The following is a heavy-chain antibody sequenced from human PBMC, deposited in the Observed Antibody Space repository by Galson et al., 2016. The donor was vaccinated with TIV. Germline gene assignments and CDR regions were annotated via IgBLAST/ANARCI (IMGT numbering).Heavy chain of an antibody. D-gene: IGHD2-21*02. CDR1: GGSMSSGDYF. CDR3: ARARRVARVVVPATGTAIDY. CDR2: TSYSGNT. Sequence: LSLTCAVSGGSMSSGDYFWSWIRQPPGKGLEWIGHTSYSGNTYYKSSLKGRLFISLDTSKNQFSLRLNSVTAADTAVYYCARARRVARVVVPATGTAIDYWGQGKLVTVSS. V-gene: IGHV4-30-4*01. J-gene: IGHJ4*02.